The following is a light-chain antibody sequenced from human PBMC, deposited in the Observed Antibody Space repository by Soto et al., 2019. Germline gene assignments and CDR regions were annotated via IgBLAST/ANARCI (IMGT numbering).Light chain of an antibody. CDR3: GSWDSSLSAYV. J-gene: IGLJ1*01. CDR1: SSNIGGNS. V-gene: IGLV1-51*01. CDR2: DDN. Sequence: QSVLTQPPSVSAAPGQKVIISCSGSSSNIGGNSVSWYQQLPGTAPKLLLYDDNKRPSGIPDRFSGSKSGTSATLGITGFQTGDEADYYCGSWDSSLSAYVFGTGTKVPS.